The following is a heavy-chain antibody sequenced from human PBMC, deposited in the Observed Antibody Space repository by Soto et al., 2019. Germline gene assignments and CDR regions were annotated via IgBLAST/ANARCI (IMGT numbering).Heavy chain of an antibody. CDR3: ARGGLTGTTGGYYGMDV. J-gene: IGHJ6*02. V-gene: IGHV1-69*13. CDR1: GGTFSSYA. Sequence: VASEKVSCKASGGTFSSYAISWVRQAPGQGLEWMGGIIPIVGTANYAQKFQGRVTITADESTSTAYMELSSLRSEDTAVYYCARGGLTGTTGGYYGMDVWGQGTTVTVSS. D-gene: IGHD1-20*01. CDR2: IIPIVGTA.